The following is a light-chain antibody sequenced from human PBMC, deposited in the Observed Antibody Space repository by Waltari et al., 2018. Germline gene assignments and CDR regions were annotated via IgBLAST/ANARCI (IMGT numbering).Light chain of an antibody. CDR2: SAS. J-gene: IGKJ2*01. CDR3: QQYNNWMYT. Sequence: DIQMTQSPSSVSASVGDRVTITCRASQGISTWLAWYQQKQGKAPKLLIFSASSLQNGVPSRFSGSGSGTDFTLTISSLQSEDFAVYYCQQYNNWMYTFGQGTKLEIK. CDR1: QGISTW. V-gene: IGKV1D-12*01.